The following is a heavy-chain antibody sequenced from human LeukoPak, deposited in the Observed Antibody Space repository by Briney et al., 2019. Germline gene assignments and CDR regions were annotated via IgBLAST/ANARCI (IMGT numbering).Heavy chain of an antibody. J-gene: IGHJ4*02. CDR3: ARDRRGGWYGGFDY. V-gene: IGHV3-23*01. D-gene: IGHD6-19*01. Sequence: GGSLRLSCAASGFTFSSSAMSWVRQAPGKGMEWVSAISGSGASIFYADSVKGRFTISRDNSKNTLYLQMNSLRAEDTAVYYCARDRRGGWYGGFDYWGQGTLVTVSS. CDR2: ISGSGASI. CDR1: GFTFSSSA.